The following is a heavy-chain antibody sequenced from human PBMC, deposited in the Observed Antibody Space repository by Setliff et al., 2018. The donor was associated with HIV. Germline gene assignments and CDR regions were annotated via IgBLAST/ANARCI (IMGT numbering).Heavy chain of an antibody. D-gene: IGHD5-12*01. CDR2: ISWRNIGRI. CDR1: GFTFDDYA. CDR3: HSGYDTEEQSYFDY. Sequence: PGGSLRLSCAASGFTFDDYAMHWVRQAPGKGLEWVSGISWRNIGRIGYADSVKGRFTISRDNSQKTVTLQMNSLRVEDTAVYYCHSGYDTEEQSYFDYWGQGALVTVSS. V-gene: IGHV3-9*01. J-gene: IGHJ4*02.